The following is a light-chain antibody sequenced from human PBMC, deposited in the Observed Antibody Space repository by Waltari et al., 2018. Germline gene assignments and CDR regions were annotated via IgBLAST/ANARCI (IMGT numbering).Light chain of an antibody. CDR2: GAS. Sequence: EIVMTQSPALLSVSPGERATLSCRASQSVSNNLAWYQQKPGQAPRLLIYGASTRATGVPARFSGSGSGTEFTLTISSLQSEDFAVYYCQQCNDWPRTFGQGTKVEIK. V-gene: IGKV3D-15*01. CDR3: QQCNDWPRT. J-gene: IGKJ1*01. CDR1: QSVSNN.